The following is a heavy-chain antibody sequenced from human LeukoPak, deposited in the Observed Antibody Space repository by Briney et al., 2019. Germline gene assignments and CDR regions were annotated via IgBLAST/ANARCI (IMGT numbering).Heavy chain of an antibody. J-gene: IGHJ5*02. CDR3: ARYIAAADNWFDP. CDR1: GYSFTSYW. Sequence: GESLKISCKGSGYSFTSYWIGWVRQMPGKGLEWMGIIYPGDSDTRYSPSFRGQVTISADKSISTAYLQWSSLKASDTAMYYCARYIAAADNWFDPWGQGTLVTVSS. CDR2: IYPGDSDT. V-gene: IGHV5-51*01. D-gene: IGHD6-13*01.